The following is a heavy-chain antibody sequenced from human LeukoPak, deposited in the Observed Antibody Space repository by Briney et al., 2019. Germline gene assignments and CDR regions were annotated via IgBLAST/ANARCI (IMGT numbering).Heavy chain of an antibody. J-gene: IGHJ4*02. D-gene: IGHD6-13*01. CDR1: GFTFSSYW. V-gene: IGHV3-7*01. Sequence: GGSLRLSCAASGFTFSSYWMTWVRQAPGKGLEWVANITPDGSQKYYVDSVKGRFTISRGNAKNSLYLQMNSLRAEDTAMYYCARIGYSSSCLDYWGQGTLVTVSS. CDR3: ARIGYSSSCLDY. CDR2: ITPDGSQK.